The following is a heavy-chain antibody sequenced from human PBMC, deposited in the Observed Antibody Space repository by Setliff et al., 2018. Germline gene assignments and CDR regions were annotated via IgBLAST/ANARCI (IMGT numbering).Heavy chain of an antibody. J-gene: IGHJ4*02. CDR3: SRGQDNSKVGHD. D-gene: IGHD1-20*01. V-gene: IGHV4-34*01. CDR1: RGSFSNFY. CDR2: IRPTEGA. Sequence: PSETLSLTCAVDRGSFSNFYLTWIRQSPGKGLEWIGEIRPTEGAKYNPSLQSRVTMSVDTSSKQHSLKLTSVTAADTAMYYCSRGQDNSKVGHDWGQGTLVTVSS.